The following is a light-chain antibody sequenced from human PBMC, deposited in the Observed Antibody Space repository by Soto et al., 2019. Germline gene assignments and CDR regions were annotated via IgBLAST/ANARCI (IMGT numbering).Light chain of an antibody. CDR2: DVS. J-gene: IGLJ2*01. Sequence: QSALTQPASVSGSLGQSITISCTGTSSDVGGYNYVSWYQQHPGKAPKHMIYDVSNRPSGISNRFSGSKSGNTASLTISGLQAEDEADYYCCSYTSSRTPLVGRGTKLTVL. V-gene: IGLV2-14*01. CDR3: CSYTSSRTPL. CDR1: SSDVGGYNY.